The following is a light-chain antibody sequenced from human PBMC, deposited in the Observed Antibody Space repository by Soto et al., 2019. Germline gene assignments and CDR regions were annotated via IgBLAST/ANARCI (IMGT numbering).Light chain of an antibody. Sequence: QSVLTQPPSASGTPGQRVTISCSGSSSNVGSYTVYWYQQLPGTAPKVLIYSGNRRPSGVPARFSGSKSGTSASLAISGLQSEDEADYYWAAWDDSLNGVVFGGGTKLTVL. J-gene: IGLJ2*01. CDR1: SSNVGSYT. CDR3: AAWDDSLNGVV. V-gene: IGLV1-44*01. CDR2: SGN.